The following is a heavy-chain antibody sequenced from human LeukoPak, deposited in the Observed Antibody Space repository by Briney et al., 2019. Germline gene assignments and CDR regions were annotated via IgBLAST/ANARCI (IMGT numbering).Heavy chain of an antibody. V-gene: IGHV3-23*01. Sequence: PGGTLRLSCAASGFSINSYGMSWVRQAPGKGLEWVSAISGSGGRTYNADSVKGRFTISRDNAKNSLYLQMNSLRAEDTAVYYCARDHALVVATTDFDYWGQGTLVTVSS. CDR3: ARDHALVVATTDFDY. CDR2: ISGSGGRT. CDR1: GFSINSYG. J-gene: IGHJ4*02. D-gene: IGHD5-12*01.